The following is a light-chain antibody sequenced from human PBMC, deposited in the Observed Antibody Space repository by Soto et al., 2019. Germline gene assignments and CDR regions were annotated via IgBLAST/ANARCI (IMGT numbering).Light chain of an antibody. Sequence: EIVLTQSPATLSLSPGERATLSCRASQSGDSYLAWYQQKPGQAPRLLIYDASNRATGIPARFSGSGSGTDFTLTISSLEPEDFAVYYCQQRSNWAPWTFGQGTKVEIK. CDR2: DAS. CDR1: QSGDSY. V-gene: IGKV3-11*01. J-gene: IGKJ1*01. CDR3: QQRSNWAPWT.